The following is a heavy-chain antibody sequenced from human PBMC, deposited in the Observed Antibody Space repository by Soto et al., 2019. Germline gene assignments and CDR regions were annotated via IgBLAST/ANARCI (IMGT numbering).Heavy chain of an antibody. CDR3: ARDGLWMQLWSTIAGMDV. D-gene: IGHD5-18*01. J-gene: IGHJ6*02. CDR1: GFTFSSYA. Sequence: QVQLVESGGGVVQPGRSLRLSCAASGFTFSSYAMHWVRQAPGKGLEWVAVISYDGSNKYYADSVKGRFTISRDNSKNTLYLQMNSLRAEDTAVYYCARDGLWMQLWSTIAGMDVWGQGTTVTVSS. V-gene: IGHV3-30-3*01. CDR2: ISYDGSNK.